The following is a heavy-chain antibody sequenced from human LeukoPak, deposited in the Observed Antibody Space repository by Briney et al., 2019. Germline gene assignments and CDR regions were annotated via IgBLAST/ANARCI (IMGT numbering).Heavy chain of an antibody. V-gene: IGHV3-66*01. Sequence: ALGSLRLSCAASGFAVSSKYMNWVRQSPGKGLERVTVIYLYGRADYAHCVKGRFNIYSDNSKNTVSLQMNSLKDEDTAVYYCARDAETSLANWGQGTLVTVSP. CDR2: IYLYGRA. J-gene: IGHJ4*02. D-gene: IGHD5-24*01. CDR1: GFAVSSKY. CDR3: ARDAETSLAN.